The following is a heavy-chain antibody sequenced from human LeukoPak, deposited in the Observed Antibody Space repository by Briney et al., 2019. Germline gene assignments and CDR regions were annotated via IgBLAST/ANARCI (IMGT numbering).Heavy chain of an antibody. CDR3: ARDRKVGGADY. D-gene: IGHD1-14*01. CDR2: INPSGGST. Sequence: ASVKVSCKASGYTFTSYYMHWVRQAPGQGLEWMGIINPSGGSTSYAQKFQGRVTMTRDTSTSTVYMELSSVTAADTAVYYCARDRKVGGADYWGQGTLVTVSS. J-gene: IGHJ4*02. CDR1: GYTFTSYY. V-gene: IGHV1-46*01.